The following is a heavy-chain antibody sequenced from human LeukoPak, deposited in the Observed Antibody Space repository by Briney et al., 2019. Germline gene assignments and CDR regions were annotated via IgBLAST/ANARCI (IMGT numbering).Heavy chain of an antibody. V-gene: IGHV3-30*04. CDR2: ISYDGNNK. Sequence: GRSLRLSCAAPGFTFSSYAMHWVRQAPGKGLEWVAVISYDGNNKFYADPVKGRFTISRDNSNNTLYLQMNSLRAEDTAVYYCARGASRGYCTSTSCLYWYFDLWGRGTLVTVSS. D-gene: IGHD2-2*01. CDR1: GFTFSSYA. CDR3: ARGASRGYCTSTSCLYWYFDL. J-gene: IGHJ2*01.